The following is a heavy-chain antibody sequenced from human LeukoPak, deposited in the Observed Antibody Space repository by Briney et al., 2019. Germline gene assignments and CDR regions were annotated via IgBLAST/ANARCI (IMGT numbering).Heavy chain of an antibody. CDR1: GYTFTSYG. J-gene: IGHJ6*02. V-gene: IGHV1-2*02. Sequence: GASVKVSCKASGYTFTSYGISWVRQAPGQGLEWMGWINPNSGGTNYAQKFQGRVTMTRDTSISTAYMELSRLRSDDTAVYYCAKMTSPIYYYGMDVWGQGTTVTVSS. CDR2: INPNSGGT. CDR3: AKMTSPIYYYGMDV.